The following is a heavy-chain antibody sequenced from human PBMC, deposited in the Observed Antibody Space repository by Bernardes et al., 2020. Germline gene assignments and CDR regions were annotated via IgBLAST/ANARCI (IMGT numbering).Heavy chain of an antibody. D-gene: IGHD5-18*01. CDR3: ASREHTAMVDNWFDP. Sequence: SVKVSCKASGGTFSSYAISWVRQAPGQGLEWMGGIIPIFGTANYAQKFQGRVTITADESTSTAYMELSSLRSEDTAVYYCASREHTAMVDNWFDPWGQGTLVTVSS. J-gene: IGHJ5*02. V-gene: IGHV1-69*13. CDR2: IIPIFGTA. CDR1: GGTFSSYA.